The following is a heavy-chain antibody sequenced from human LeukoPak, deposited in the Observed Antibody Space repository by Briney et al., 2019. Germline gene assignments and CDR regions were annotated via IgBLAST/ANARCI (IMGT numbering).Heavy chain of an antibody. CDR2: ISYDGSNK. V-gene: IGHV3-30*04. CDR3: ARMDAARSSSAFDI. J-gene: IGHJ3*02. Sequence: GGSLRLSCAASGFTFSSYAMHWVRQAPGKGLEWVALISYDGSNKYYADSVKGRFTISRDNSKNTLYLQMNSLRAEDTAVYYCARMDAARSSSAFDIWGQGTMVTVSS. CDR1: GFTFSSYA. D-gene: IGHD5-18*01.